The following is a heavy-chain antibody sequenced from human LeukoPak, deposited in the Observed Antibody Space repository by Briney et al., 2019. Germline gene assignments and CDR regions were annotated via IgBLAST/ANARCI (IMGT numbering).Heavy chain of an antibody. V-gene: IGHV3-23*01. CDR1: GVPFSRYA. CDR2: VRCSVGSS. D-gene: IGHD3-22*01. CDR3: AKSDYYDCSGHQSSFEY. Sequence: PGRSQRLSCAASGVPFSRYAMSWVRQAPGKGLAWVSAVRCSVGSSHYADSVKGRFTISRDNSKNTLYLQMGSLRVEDTAIYYCAKSDYYDCSGHQSSFEYWGQGTLLSVSS. J-gene: IGHJ4*02.